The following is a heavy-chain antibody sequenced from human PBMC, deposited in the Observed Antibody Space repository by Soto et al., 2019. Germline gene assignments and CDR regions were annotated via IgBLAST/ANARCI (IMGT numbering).Heavy chain of an antibody. Sequence: QVQLVESGGGVVQPGRSLRLSCAASGFTFSSYGMHWVRQAPGKGLEWVAVISYDGSNKYYADSVKGRFTISRDNSKNTLYLQMNSLRAEDPAVYYCARVAAAGAFDYWGQGTLVTVSS. D-gene: IGHD6-13*01. CDR1: GFTFSSYG. CDR3: ARVAAAGAFDY. J-gene: IGHJ4*02. CDR2: ISYDGSNK. V-gene: IGHV3-30*03.